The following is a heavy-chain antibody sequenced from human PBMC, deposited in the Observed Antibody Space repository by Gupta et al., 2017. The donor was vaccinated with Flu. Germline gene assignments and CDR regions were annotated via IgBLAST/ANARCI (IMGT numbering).Heavy chain of an antibody. CDR1: GFTFSSYA. V-gene: IGHV3-23*01. Sequence: EVQLLESGGGLVQPGGSLRLSCTASGFTFSSYAMSWVRQAPGKGLEWISSVSFSGGRKFYTDSMKGRITISRDNSKNTLFLQMNSLRAEDTAVYYCAREFVRYCDSTKCPTRYFDYWGQGTLLTVSS. CDR2: VSFSGGRK. D-gene: IGHD2-2*01. CDR3: AREFVRYCDSTKCPTRYFDY. J-gene: IGHJ4*02.